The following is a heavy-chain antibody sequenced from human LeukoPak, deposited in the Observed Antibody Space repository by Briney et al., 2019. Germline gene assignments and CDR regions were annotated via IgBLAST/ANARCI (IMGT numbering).Heavy chain of an antibody. CDR1: GGSISSSSYY. CDR3: ARGAGDFWSGYYTRYYYYMDV. V-gene: IGHV4-39*07. Sequence: PSETLSLTCTVSGGSISSSSYYWGWIRQPPGKGLEWIGSIYYSGSTYYNPSLKSRVTISVDTSKNQFSLKLSSVTAADTAVYYCARGAGDFWSGYYTRYYYYMDVWGKGSTVTVSS. CDR2: IYYSGST. J-gene: IGHJ6*03. D-gene: IGHD3-3*01.